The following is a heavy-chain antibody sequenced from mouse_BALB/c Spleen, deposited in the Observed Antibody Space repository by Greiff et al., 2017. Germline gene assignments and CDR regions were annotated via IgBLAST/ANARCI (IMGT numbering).Heavy chain of an antibody. J-gene: IGHJ2*01. CDR2: IDPENGNT. V-gene: IGHV14-1*02. CDR3: ASWLTGTVGNFDY. Sequence: EVQLQESGAELVRPGALVKLSCKASGFNIKDYYMHWVKQRPEQGLEWIGWIDPENGNTIYDPKFQGKASITADTSSNTAYLQLSSLTSEDTAVYYCASWLTGTVGNFDYWGQGTTLTVSS. D-gene: IGHD4-1*01. CDR1: GFNIKDYY.